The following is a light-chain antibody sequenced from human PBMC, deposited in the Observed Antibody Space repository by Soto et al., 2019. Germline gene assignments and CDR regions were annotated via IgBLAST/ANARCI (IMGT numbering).Light chain of an antibody. J-gene: IGKJ2*01. CDR2: AAS. CDR1: LGISSY. CDR3: QQYYSYPRST. V-gene: IGKV1-8*01. Sequence: AIRMTQSPSSLSASTGDRVTITCRASLGISSYLAWYQQKPGKAPKLLIYAASTLQSGVPSRFSGSGSGTDFTLTISCLQSEDFATYYCQQYYSYPRSTFGQGTKLEIK.